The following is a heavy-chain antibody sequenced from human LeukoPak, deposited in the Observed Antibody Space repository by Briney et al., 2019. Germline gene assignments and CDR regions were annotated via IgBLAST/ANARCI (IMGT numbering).Heavy chain of an antibody. CDR3: ARGSGSYFL. D-gene: IGHD1-26*01. CDR2: INTSGSTI. J-gene: IGHJ4*02. CDR1: GFTFSTYG. Sequence: PGGSLRLSCAASGFTFSTYGMNWVRQAPGKGLEWISYINTSGSTIYYADSVRGRFTISRDKATNSLYLQINSLRAEDTAVYYCARGSGSYFLWGQGTLVTVSS. V-gene: IGHV3-48*03.